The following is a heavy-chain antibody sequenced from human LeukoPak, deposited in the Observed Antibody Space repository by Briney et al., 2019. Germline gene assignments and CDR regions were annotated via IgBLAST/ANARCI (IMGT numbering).Heavy chain of an antibody. D-gene: IGHD1-26*01. Sequence: GGSLRLSCAASGFTFSSYAMHWVRQAPGKGLEYVSAISSNGGSTYYANSVKGRFIISRDTSKNTLYLQMGSLRAEDMAVYYCARAIYSGSYSSGMDVWGQGTTVTVSS. CDR2: ISSNGGST. V-gene: IGHV3-64*01. J-gene: IGHJ6*02. CDR3: ARAIYSGSYSSGMDV. CDR1: GFTFSSYA.